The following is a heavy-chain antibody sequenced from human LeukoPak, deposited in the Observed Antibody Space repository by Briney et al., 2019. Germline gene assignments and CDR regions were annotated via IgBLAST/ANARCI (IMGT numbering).Heavy chain of an antibody. Sequence: GGSLRLSCVASGFTFSSYAMTWVRQAPGKGLEWVSAISGSGGSTYYADSVKGQFTISRDNSKNTLYLQMNSLRAEDTAVYYRAKYAIDSSGYRYFDYWGQGTLVTVSS. V-gene: IGHV3-23*01. CDR3: AKYAIDSSGYRYFDY. D-gene: IGHD3-22*01. CDR2: ISGSGGST. CDR1: GFTFSSYA. J-gene: IGHJ4*02.